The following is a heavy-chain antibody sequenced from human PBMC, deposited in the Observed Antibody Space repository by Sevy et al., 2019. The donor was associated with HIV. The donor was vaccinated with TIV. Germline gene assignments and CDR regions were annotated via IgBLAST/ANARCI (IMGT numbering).Heavy chain of an antibody. CDR3: AKTADFWSGYPN. Sequence: GGSLRLSCAASGFTFSSYGMSWVRQAPGKGLEWVSAVSGSGGGGSHGSTYYADSVKGRFTISRDNSKNTLYLQMNGLGAEDTAVYYCAKTADFWSGYPNWGQGTLVTVSS. J-gene: IGHJ4*02. CDR2: VSGSGGGGSHGST. V-gene: IGHV3-23*01. CDR1: GFTFSSYG. D-gene: IGHD3-3*01.